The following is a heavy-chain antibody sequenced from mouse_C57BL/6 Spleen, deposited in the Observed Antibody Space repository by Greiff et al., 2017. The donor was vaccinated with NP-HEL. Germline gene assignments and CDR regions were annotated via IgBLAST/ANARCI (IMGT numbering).Heavy chain of an antibody. CDR1: GFTFSDYY. J-gene: IGHJ1*03. V-gene: IGHV5-16*01. CDR3: ARGSLFYGRDPYWYFDV. D-gene: IGHD1-1*01. CDR2: INYDGSST. Sequence: EVQRVESEGGLVQPGSSMKLSCTASGFTFSDYYMAWVRQVPEKGLEWVANINYDGSSTYYLDSLKSRFIISRDNAKNILYLQMSSLKSEDTATYYCARGSLFYGRDPYWYFDVWGTGTTVTVSS.